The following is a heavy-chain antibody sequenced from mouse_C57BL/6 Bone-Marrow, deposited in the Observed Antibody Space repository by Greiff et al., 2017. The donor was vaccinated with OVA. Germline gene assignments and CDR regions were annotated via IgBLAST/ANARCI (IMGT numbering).Heavy chain of an antibody. CDR3: YYYGSPY. D-gene: IGHD1-1*01. Sequence: EVKLVESGAELVRPGASVKLSCTASGFNIKDDYMHWVKQRPEQGLEWIGWIDPENGDTEYASKFQGKATITADTSSNTAYLQLSSLTSEDTAVYYCYYYGSPYWGQGTLVTVSA. V-gene: IGHV14-4*01. CDR2: IDPENGDT. CDR1: GFNIKDDY. J-gene: IGHJ3*01.